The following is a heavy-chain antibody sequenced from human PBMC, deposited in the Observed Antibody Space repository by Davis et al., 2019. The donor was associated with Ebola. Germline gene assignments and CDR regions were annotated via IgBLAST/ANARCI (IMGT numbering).Heavy chain of an antibody. CDR3: ARAPYYGDYDY. V-gene: IGHV3-48*04. D-gene: IGHD4-17*01. J-gene: IGHJ4*02. CDR1: GFTFSSYT. Sequence: PGGSLRLSCAASGFTFSSYTMNWVRQAPGKGLEWISYISSTSRSIYYADSVKGRFTISRDNAKNSLYLQMNSLRAEDTAVYYCARAPYYGDYDYWGQGTLVTVSS. CDR2: ISSTSRSI.